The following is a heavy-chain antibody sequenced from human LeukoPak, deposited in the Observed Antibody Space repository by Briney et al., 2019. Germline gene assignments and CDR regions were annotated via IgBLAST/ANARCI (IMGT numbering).Heavy chain of an antibody. Sequence: GSLRLSCAASGFTFSSYGMHWVRQAPGKGLEWVAVISYDGSNKYYADSVKGRFTISRDNSKNTLYLQMNSLRAEDTAVYYCAKGSSGSYLDYFDYWGQGTLVTVSS. CDR1: GFTFSSYG. J-gene: IGHJ4*02. CDR3: AKGSSGSYLDYFDY. V-gene: IGHV3-30*18. CDR2: ISYDGSNK. D-gene: IGHD1-26*01.